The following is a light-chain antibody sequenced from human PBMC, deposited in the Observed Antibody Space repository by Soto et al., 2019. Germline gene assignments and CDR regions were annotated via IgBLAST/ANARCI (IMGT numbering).Light chain of an antibody. CDR3: QQYNSYPWT. V-gene: IGKV3-11*01. CDR1: QSVSSY. Sequence: EIVLTQSPATLSLSPGERATLSCRASQSVSSYLAWYQQKPGQAPRLLIYDASNRATGIPARFSGSGSGTDFTLTISSLEPDDFATYYCQQYNSYPWTFGQGTKVGIK. CDR2: DAS. J-gene: IGKJ1*01.